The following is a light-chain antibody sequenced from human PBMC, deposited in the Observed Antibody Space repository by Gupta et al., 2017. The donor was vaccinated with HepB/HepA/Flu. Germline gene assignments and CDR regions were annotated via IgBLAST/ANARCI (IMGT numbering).Light chain of an antibody. CDR2: GAS. Sequence: DMQVTQSPPSLSASVGDRITITCRAGQNIRAYLNWYQQRPGKAPNLLIYGASNLQTGVPSRFSGSGSGTEFTLTISSLQLEDFATYFCQQTYSAPWTFGRGTKVDMK. V-gene: IGKV1-39*01. CDR3: QQTYSAPWT. J-gene: IGKJ1*01. CDR1: QNIRAY.